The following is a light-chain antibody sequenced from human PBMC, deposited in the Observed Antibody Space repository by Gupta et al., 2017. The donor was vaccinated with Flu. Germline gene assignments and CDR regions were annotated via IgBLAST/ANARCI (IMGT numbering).Light chain of an antibody. CDR1: QSINVW. CDR3: QQYNRHWT. V-gene: IGKV1-5*03. Sequence: GDRVTINWRASQSINVWVAWYQQQAGKAPKLLIYKASTLHSGVPSRCSGSGSGTEFTLNINRLQPDDFATYYCQQYNRHWTFGQGTKVEIK. J-gene: IGKJ1*01. CDR2: KAS.